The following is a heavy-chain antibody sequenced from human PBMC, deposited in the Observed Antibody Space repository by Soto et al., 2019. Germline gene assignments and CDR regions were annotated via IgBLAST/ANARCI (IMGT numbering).Heavy chain of an antibody. CDR2: INPNSGGT. V-gene: IGHV1-2*02. Sequence: GASVKVSCKASGYTFTGYCMNLVLQAPGQGLEWMGWINPNSGGTNYAQKFQGRVTMTRDTSISTAYMELSRLRSEDTAVYYCATPTDNWFDPWGQGTLVTASS. CDR3: ATPTDNWFDP. J-gene: IGHJ5*02. CDR1: GYTFTGYC.